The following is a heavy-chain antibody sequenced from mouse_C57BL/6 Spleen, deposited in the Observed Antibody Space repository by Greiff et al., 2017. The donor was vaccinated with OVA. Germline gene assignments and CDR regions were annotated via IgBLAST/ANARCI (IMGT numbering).Heavy chain of an antibody. D-gene: IGHD1-1*01. CDR1: GFTFSSYG. V-gene: IGHV5-6*01. J-gene: IGHJ3*01. CDR3: AREGYYGSSGFAY. CDR2: ISSGGSYT. Sequence: EVKLVESGGDLVKPGGSLKLSCAASGFTFSSYGMSWVRQTPDKRLEWVATISSGGSYTYYPDSVKGRFPISRDNAKNTLYLQMSSLKSEDTAMYYCAREGYYGSSGFAYWGQGTLVTVSA.